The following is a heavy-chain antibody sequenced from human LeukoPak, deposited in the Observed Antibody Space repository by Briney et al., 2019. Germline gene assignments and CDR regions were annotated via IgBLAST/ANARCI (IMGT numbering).Heavy chain of an antibody. CDR3: ARGSTWEHGDY. CDR1: GYTFTSYD. Sequence: ASVKVSCKASGYTFTSYDINWVRQATGQGLEWMGWMNLNSGNTGYAQKFQGRVTITRNTSISTAYMELSSLRSEDTAVYYCARGSTWEHGDYWGQGTLVTVSS. V-gene: IGHV1-8*03. J-gene: IGHJ4*02. D-gene: IGHD1-26*01. CDR2: MNLNSGNT.